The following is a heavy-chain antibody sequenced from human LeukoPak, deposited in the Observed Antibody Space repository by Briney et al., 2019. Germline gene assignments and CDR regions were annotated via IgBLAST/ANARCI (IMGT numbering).Heavy chain of an antibody. D-gene: IGHD1-14*01. V-gene: IGHV3-66*01. CDR3: ARERPDSRNLHY. CDR2: TYSGDTT. J-gene: IGHJ4*02. CDR1: GFIVRRNH. Sequence: GGSLRLTCTAFGFIVRRNHINWVRQAPGKGLEWVSITYSGDTTYYADSVKGRFIIARDDSKNTLSLQMNDLRVEDTAVYYCARERPDSRNLHYWGRGALVTVSS.